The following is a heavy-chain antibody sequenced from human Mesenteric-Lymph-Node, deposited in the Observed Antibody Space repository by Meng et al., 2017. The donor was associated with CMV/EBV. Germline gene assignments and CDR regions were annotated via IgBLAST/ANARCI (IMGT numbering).Heavy chain of an antibody. CDR2: IYYSGST. V-gene: IGHV4-39*01. CDR1: GGPISSSSNY. CDR3: ARKTTVTSAGAFDI. D-gene: IGHD4-17*01. J-gene: IGHJ3*02. Sequence: GGPISSSSNYWGWSRQPPGKGLEWIGSIYYSGSTYYNPSLKSRVTISVDTSKNQFSLKLSSVTAADTAVYYCARKTTVTSAGAFDIWGQGTMVTVSS.